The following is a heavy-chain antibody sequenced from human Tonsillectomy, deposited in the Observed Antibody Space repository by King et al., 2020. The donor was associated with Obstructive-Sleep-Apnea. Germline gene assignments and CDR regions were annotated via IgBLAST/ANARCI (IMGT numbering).Heavy chain of an antibody. CDR2: VYYSGST. J-gene: IGHJ4*02. Sequence: VQLQESGPGLVKPSETLSLTCTVSGGSITSYYWSWIRQSPGQGLEWIGYVYYSGSTKYNPSLQSRVTISVDTSKNQFSLKLSSVTAADTAVYYCARGYSTSWYYFDYWGQGTEVTVSS. CDR3: ARGYSTSWYYFDY. D-gene: IGHD6-13*01. V-gene: IGHV4-59*01. CDR1: GGSITSYY.